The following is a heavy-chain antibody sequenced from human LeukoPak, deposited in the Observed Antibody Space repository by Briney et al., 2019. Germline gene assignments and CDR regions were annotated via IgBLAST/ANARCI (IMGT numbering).Heavy chain of an antibody. J-gene: IGHJ4*02. CDR3: AKDFCSGGSCYFDY. D-gene: IGHD2-15*01. V-gene: IGHV3-53*01. CDR1: GFTVSSTY. Sequence: GGSLRLSCAASGFTVSSTYMSWVRQAPGKGLAWVSVIYSGGSTYYADSVKGRFTISRDNSKNTLYLQMNSLRAEDTAVYYCAKDFCSGGSCYFDYWGQGTLVTVSS. CDR2: IYSGGST.